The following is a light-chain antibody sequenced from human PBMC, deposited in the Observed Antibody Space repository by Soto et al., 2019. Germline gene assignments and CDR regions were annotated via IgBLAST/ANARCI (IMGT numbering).Light chain of an antibody. J-gene: IGLJ1*01. CDR3: YSYTGISTSLFV. CDR2: EVT. V-gene: IGLV2-23*02. Sequence: QSVLTQPASVSGSPGQSITISCTGTSRDIGTSNLVSWYQQYPGKAPKLIIYEVTKRPSGISNRFSGSKSGTTASLTISGLQPEDEADYYSYSYTGISTSLFVFGTG. CDR1: SRDIGTSNL.